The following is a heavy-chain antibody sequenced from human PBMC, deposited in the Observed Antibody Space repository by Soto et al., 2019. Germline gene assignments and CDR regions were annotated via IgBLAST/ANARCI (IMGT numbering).Heavy chain of an antibody. J-gene: IGHJ4*02. CDR3: ARGREIFGAVTPFEY. D-gene: IGHD3-3*01. Sequence: QVQLQQWGAGLPKPSETLSLTCAVYGAPFSGYYWTWIRQPPGKGLEWIGEINHTGSTKYNPSLKSRVTISLDTSKNQFSLSLRSATAADTAVYYCARGREIFGAVTPFEYWGQGTQVAVSS. CDR2: INHTGST. CDR1: GAPFSGYY. V-gene: IGHV4-34*02.